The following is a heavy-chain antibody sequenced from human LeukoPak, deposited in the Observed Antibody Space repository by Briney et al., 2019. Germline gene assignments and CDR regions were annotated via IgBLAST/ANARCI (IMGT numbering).Heavy chain of an antibody. CDR1: GGSISGYY. V-gene: IGHV4-59*12. CDR2: IYYSGTT. D-gene: IGHD3-22*01. J-gene: IGHJ3*02. Sequence: SETLSLTCNVFGGSISGYYWSWIRQPPGKGLEWIGYIYYSGTTNYTPSLRSRVTMSVDTSRNQISLELNSVTAADTAVYYCASGQYYYDSSGYYEATFDIWGQGTMVTVSS. CDR3: ASGQYYYDSSGYYEATFDI.